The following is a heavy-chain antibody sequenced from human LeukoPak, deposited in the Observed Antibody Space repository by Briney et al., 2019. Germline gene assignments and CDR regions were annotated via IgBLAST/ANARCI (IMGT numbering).Heavy chain of an antibody. Sequence: GGSLRLSCAASGFTVSSNYMSWVRQAPGKGLEWVSVIYSGGSTYYADSVKGRFTISRDNAKNSLYLQMNSLRAEDTAVYYCARVPPRAGWFDPWGQGTLVTVSS. CDR3: ARVPPRAGWFDP. J-gene: IGHJ5*02. V-gene: IGHV3-53*01. CDR2: IYSGGST. CDR1: GFTVSSNY.